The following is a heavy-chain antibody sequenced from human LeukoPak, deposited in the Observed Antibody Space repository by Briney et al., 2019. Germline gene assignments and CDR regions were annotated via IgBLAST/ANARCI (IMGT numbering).Heavy chain of an antibody. Sequence: PGGSLRLSCAASGFTFSSYAMSWVRQAPGKGLEWVAAISDSGGSKYYADSVKGRFTISRDNSKNTLDLQMNSPTAEDTAVYYCAQSNRDYYDGSGYPPFDYWGQGTLVTVSS. CDR1: GFTFSSYA. V-gene: IGHV3-23*01. D-gene: IGHD3-22*01. J-gene: IGHJ4*02. CDR3: AQSNRDYYDGSGYPPFDY. CDR2: ISDSGGSK.